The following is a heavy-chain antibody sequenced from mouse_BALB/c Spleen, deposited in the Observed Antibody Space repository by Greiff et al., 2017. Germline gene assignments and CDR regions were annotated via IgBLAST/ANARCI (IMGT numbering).Heavy chain of an antibody. CDR2: ISSGGGST. V-gene: IGHV5-12-1*01. Sequence: EVQGVESGGGLVKPGGSLKLSCAASGFAFSSYDMSWVRQTPEKRLEWVAYISSGGGSTYYPDTVKGRFTISRDNAKNTLYLQMSSLKSEDTAMYYCARLRNDAMDYWGQGTSVTVSS. D-gene: IGHD1-1*01. J-gene: IGHJ4*01. CDR3: ARLRNDAMDY. CDR1: GFAFSSYD.